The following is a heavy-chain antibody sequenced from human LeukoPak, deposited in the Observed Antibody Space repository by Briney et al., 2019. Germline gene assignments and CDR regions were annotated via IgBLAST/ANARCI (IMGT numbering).Heavy chain of an antibody. CDR1: GYTFTGYY. J-gene: IGHJ6*03. CDR2: INPNSGGT. CDR3: ARDPVLRFLEWLSPYYYYYMDV. D-gene: IGHD3-3*01. Sequence: GASVKVSCTASGYTFTGYYMHWVRQAPGQGLEWMGWINPNSGGTNYAQKFQGTVTMTRDTSIGTAYMELSRLRSDDTAVYYCARDPVLRFLEWLSPYYYYYMDVWGKGTTVTVSS. V-gene: IGHV1-2*02.